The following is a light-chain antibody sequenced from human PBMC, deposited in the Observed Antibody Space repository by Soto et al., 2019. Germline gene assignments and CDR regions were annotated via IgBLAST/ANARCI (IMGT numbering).Light chain of an antibody. V-gene: IGKV1-39*01. CDR3: QHSYDMPWT. CDR2: AAY. Sequence: DIQMTQSPSSLSASVGDTVTITCRASQSISNYLTWYQQKPGKAPKLLIYAAYTLQSGVPSRFSGSGPGTDFTLTISSLQPEDFAAYYCQHSYDMPWTFGPGTKVEIK. J-gene: IGKJ1*01. CDR1: QSISNY.